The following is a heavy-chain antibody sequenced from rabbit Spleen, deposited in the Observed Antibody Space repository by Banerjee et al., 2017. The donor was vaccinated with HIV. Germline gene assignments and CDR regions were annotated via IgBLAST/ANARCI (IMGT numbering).Heavy chain of an antibody. V-gene: IGHV1S40*01. CDR3: ARDTSSSFSSYGMDL. Sequence: QQLVESGGGLVKPGASLTLTCKASGFSFSSGYDMCWVRQAPGKGLEWIACIYNGDGSTYYASWAKGRFTISKTSSTTVTLHMTSLTAADTATYFCARDTSSSFSSYGMDLWGPGTLVTVS. D-gene: IGHD1-1*01. CDR1: GFSFSSGYD. CDR2: IYNGDGST. J-gene: IGHJ6*01.